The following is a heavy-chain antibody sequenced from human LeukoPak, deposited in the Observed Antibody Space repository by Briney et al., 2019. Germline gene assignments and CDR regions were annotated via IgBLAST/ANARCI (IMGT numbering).Heavy chain of an antibody. V-gene: IGHV3-48*03. CDR1: GFTFSSYE. CDR3: AREGAYYYDSRPTDAFDI. CDR2: ISSSGSTI. J-gene: IGHJ3*02. Sequence: GGSLRLSCAASGFTFSSYEMNWVRQAPGKGLEWVSYISSSGSTIYYADSVKGRFTISRDNAKNSLYLQMNSLRAEDTAVYYCAREGAYYYDSRPTDAFDIWGQGTMVTVSS. D-gene: IGHD3-22*01.